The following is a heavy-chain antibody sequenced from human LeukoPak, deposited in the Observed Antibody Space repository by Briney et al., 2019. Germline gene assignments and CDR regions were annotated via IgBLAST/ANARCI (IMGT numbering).Heavy chain of an antibody. J-gene: IGHJ5*02. D-gene: IGHD5-12*01. V-gene: IGHV3-21*01. Sequence: SGGSLRLSCAGSGFTFSTDGMNWVRQAPGKGLEWVSSISPDSTFIFQADSVKGRFTISRDNAKNSLYLQMESLRVEDTAVYYCANFQTVDVKSFEHWGQGTLVIVSS. CDR3: ANFQTVDVKSFEH. CDR2: ISPDSTFI. CDR1: GFTFSTDG.